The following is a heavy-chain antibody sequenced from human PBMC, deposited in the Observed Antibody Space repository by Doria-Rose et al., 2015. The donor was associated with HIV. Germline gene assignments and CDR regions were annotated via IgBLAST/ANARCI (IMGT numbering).Heavy chain of an antibody. CDR3: ARMGSYRELDY. CDR2: TYYTGTS. CDR1: GASVSSRGYY. V-gene: IGHV4-31*03. J-gene: IGHJ4*02. D-gene: IGHD3-3*01. Sequence: QVQLQESGPGLVQPSETLSLTCSVSGASVSSRGYYWNWIRQVPGKGLESLGYTYYTGTSDYSPSLKSRLNMAEDTSKNQFSLKLSFVTVADTAVYYCARMGSYRELDYWGQGALVIVSA.